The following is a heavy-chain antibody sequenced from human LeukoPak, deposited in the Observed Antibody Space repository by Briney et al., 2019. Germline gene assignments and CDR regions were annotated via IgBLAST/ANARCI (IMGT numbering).Heavy chain of an antibody. CDR1: GFTFSSYA. V-gene: IGHV3-23*01. D-gene: IGHD3-9*01. CDR2: ISGSSSTT. Sequence: GGSLRLSCAASGFTFSSYAMTWVRQAPGKELEWVSAISGSSSTTYYADSVKGRFTISRDNSKNTLFLQMNSLRAEDTAVYYCAKDYDWLFGFYFDYWGQGTLVTVSS. J-gene: IGHJ4*02. CDR3: AKDYDWLFGFYFDY.